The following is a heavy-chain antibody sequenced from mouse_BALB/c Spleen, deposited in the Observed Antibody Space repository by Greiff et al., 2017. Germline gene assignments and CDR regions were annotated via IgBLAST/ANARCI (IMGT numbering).Heavy chain of an antibody. J-gene: IGHJ3*01. V-gene: IGHV1-7*01. CDR1: GYTFTSYW. Sequence: QVHVKQSGAELAKPGASVKMSCKASGYTFTSYWMHWVKQRPGQGLEWIGYINPSTGYTEYNQKFKDKATLTADKSSSTAYMQLSSLTSEDSAVYYCARMITAAWFAYWGQGTLVTVSA. D-gene: IGHD2-4*01. CDR3: ARMITAAWFAY. CDR2: INPSTGYT.